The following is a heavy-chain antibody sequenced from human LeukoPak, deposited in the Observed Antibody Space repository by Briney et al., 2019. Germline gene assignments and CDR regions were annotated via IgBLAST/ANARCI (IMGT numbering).Heavy chain of an antibody. CDR1: GYTFTSYA. D-gene: IGHD6-13*01. J-gene: IGHJ4*02. Sequence: GASVKVSCKASGYTFTSYAMNWVRQAPGQGLEWMGWINTNTGNPTYAQGFTGRFVFSLDTSVSTAYLQISSLKAEDSAVFYCAREGAADGMDYWGQGTLVTVSS. CDR3: AREGAADGMDY. V-gene: IGHV7-4-1*02. CDR2: INTNTGNP.